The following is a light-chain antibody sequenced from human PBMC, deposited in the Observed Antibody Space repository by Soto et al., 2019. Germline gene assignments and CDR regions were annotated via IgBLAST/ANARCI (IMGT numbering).Light chain of an antibody. J-gene: IGLJ3*02. CDR3: VLYMGGGISV. CDR2: STN. Sequence: QTVVTQEPSFSVSPGGTVTLTCGLNSGSVSPSSYPSWYQQTPGQAPRTLIYSTNTRSSGVLDRFSGSILGNKAALTITGAQADDESDYYCVLYMGGGISVFGGGTKVTVL. CDR1: SGSVSPSSY. V-gene: IGLV8-61*01.